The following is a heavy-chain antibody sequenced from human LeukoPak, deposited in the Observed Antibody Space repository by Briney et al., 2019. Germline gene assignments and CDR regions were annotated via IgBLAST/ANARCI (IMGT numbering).Heavy chain of an antibody. CDR3: ARARLDQRYYYYMDV. D-gene: IGHD6-25*01. CDR2: MNPNSGNT. CDR1: GYTFTSYA. Sequence: ASVKVSCKASGYTFTSYAMNWVRQAPGQGLEWMGWMNPNSGNTGYAQKFQGRVTMTRNTSISTAYMELSSLRSEDTAVYYCARARLDQRYYYYMDVWGKGTTVTISS. J-gene: IGHJ6*03. V-gene: IGHV1-8*02.